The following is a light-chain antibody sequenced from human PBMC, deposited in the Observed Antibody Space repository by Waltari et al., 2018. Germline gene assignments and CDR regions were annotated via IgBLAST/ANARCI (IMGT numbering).Light chain of an antibody. Sequence: QSVLTQPPSVSGAPGQGVTISCTGSSSNIGAGCDVHWYQQLPGTAPKLLIYGNSNRPSGVPDRFSGSKSGTSASLAITGLQAEDEADYYCQSYDSSLSGYVFGTGTKVTVL. J-gene: IGLJ1*01. V-gene: IGLV1-40*01. CDR3: QSYDSSLSGYV. CDR1: SSNIGAGCD. CDR2: GNS.